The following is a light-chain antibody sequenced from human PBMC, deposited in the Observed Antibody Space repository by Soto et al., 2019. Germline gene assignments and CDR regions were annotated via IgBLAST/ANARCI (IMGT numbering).Light chain of an antibody. Sequence: QLVLTQEPSASGTPGQRVTMSCSGSTYNIGIGYVYWYQQLPGTAPKLLIYKTTQRPSGVPDRFSGSKSGTSASLAISGLRAEDEAYYYCAAWDDSLRAYVFGTGTKLTVL. CDR1: TYNIGIGY. J-gene: IGLJ1*01. CDR3: AAWDDSLRAYV. CDR2: KTT. V-gene: IGLV1-47*01.